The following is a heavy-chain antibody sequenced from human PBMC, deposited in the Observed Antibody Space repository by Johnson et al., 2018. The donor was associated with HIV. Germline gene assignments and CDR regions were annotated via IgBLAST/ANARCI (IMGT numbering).Heavy chain of an antibody. D-gene: IGHD1-20*01. J-gene: IGHJ3*02. CDR3: ARETYNWAGGDAFDS. CDR1: GFTFSSYD. Sequence: VQLVESGGGVVQPGRSLRLSCTASGFTFSSYDMHWVRQATGKGLEWVSAIGTAGDTYYPGSVKGRFTISRDSSKNTLYLQMNSRIAEDTAVYYCARETYNWAGGDAFDSWGQGTMVTVSS. CDR2: IGTAGDT. V-gene: IGHV3-13*01.